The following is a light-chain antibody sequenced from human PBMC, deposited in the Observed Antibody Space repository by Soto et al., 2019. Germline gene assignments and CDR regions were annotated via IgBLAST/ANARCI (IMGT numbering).Light chain of an antibody. CDR1: LSVRSY. CDR2: ATS. V-gene: IGKV3-11*01. Sequence: EIVLTQSPATLSLSPGERATLSCRASLSVRSYLAWYQQKPGQPPRLLIYATSNRATGIPARFSGSGYGTDFTLTISSLDPEDFAVYYCQQRSNWPLVTFGPGTRVDIK. CDR3: QQRSNWPLVT. J-gene: IGKJ3*01.